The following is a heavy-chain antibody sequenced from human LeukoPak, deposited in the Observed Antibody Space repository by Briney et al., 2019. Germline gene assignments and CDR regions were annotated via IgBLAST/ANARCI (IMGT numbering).Heavy chain of an antibody. Sequence: GGSLRLSCAASGFTFSSYSMSWVRQAPGKGLEWVSGTSDRGDYTYYADSVKGRFTISRDNSKNTLYLQMNSLRAEDTAVYYCAKDSTGYNWNYGWWYYYYGMDVWGQGTTVTVSS. CDR3: AKDSTGYNWNYGWWYYYYGMDV. D-gene: IGHD1-7*01. V-gene: IGHV3-23*01. CDR2: TSDRGDYT. CDR1: GFTFSSYS. J-gene: IGHJ6*02.